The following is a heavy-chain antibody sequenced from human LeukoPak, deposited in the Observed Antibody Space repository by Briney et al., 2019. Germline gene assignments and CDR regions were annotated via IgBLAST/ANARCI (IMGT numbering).Heavy chain of an antibody. Sequence: GGSLRLSCAASGFTFSSYGMHWVRQAPGKGLEWVAVISYDGSNKYYADSVKGRFTISRDNSKNTLYPQMNSLRAEDTAVYYCAKGKVADYGVRPLVDYWGQGTLVTVSS. J-gene: IGHJ4*02. V-gene: IGHV3-30*18. D-gene: IGHD4-17*01. CDR1: GFTFSSYG. CDR3: AKGKVADYGVRPLVDY. CDR2: ISYDGSNK.